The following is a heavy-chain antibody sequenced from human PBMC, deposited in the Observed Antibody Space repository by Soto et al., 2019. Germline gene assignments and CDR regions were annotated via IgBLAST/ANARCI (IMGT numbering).Heavy chain of an antibody. V-gene: IGHV4-30-4*01. CDR2: IYYSGST. CDR3: AREPAYYDFWSGYYDPPGY. Sequence: QVQLQESGPGLVKPSQTLSLTCTVSGGSISSGDYYWSWIRQPPGKGLEWIGYIYYSGSTYYNPSLKSRVTISVDTSKNQFSLKLSSVTAADTAVYYCAREPAYYDFWSGYYDPPGYWGQGTLVTVSS. J-gene: IGHJ4*02. D-gene: IGHD3-3*01. CDR1: GGSISSGDYY.